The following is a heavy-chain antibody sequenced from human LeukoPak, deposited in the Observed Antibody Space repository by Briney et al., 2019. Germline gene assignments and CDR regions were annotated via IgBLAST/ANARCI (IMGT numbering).Heavy chain of an antibody. J-gene: IGHJ3*02. V-gene: IGHV3-23*01. CDR3: AKDPNGDYVGAFDM. CDR1: GFTFDDYA. D-gene: IGHD4-17*01. Sequence: GGSLRLSCAASGFTFDDYAMTWVRQAPGKGLEWVSSVHADGDFTYYADSVRGRFTVSRDNSESSLYLQMNGLKAEDTALYYCAKDPNGDYVGAFDMWGQGTMVTVSS. CDR2: VHADGDFT.